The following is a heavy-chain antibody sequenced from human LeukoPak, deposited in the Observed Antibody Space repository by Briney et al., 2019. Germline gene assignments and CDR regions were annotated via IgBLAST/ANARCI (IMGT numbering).Heavy chain of an antibody. D-gene: IGHD3-22*01. Sequence: SETLSLTCAVYGGSFSGYYWSWIRQPPGKGLEWMGEINHSGSTNYNPSLKSRVTISVDTSKNQFSLKLSSVTAADTAVYYCARRYYYDSSGLYYFDYWGQGTLVTVSS. CDR2: INHSGST. CDR3: ARRYYYDSSGLYYFDY. CDR1: GGSFSGYY. V-gene: IGHV4-34*01. J-gene: IGHJ4*02.